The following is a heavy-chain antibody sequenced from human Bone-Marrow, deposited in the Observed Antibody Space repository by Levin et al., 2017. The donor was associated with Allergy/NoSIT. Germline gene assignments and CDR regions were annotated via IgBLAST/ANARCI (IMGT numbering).Heavy chain of an antibody. V-gene: IGHV3-74*01. CDR2: VNNAGSDT. CDR3: ARSDCSTNSCYFFDH. J-gene: IGHJ4*02. D-gene: IGHD2-2*01. Sequence: SCAASGFTFSNYWMHWVRQAPGKGLVWVSRVNNAGSDTNYADSVKGRFTISRDNAKNTLSLEMNSLRAEDTAVYYCARSDCSTNSCYFFDHWGQGSLVTVSS. CDR1: GFTFSNYW.